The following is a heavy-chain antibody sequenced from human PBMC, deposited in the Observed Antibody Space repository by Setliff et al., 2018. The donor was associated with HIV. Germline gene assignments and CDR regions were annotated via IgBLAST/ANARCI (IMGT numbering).Heavy chain of an antibody. Sequence: SGPTLVNPTQTLTLTCTFSGFSLSTIGVGVGWIRQPPGKALECLALIYWDDDKRHSPSLKTRLTVSKDTSKNQVVLTMTNMDPVDTATYYCARVKKRLTIFGVVIEDYMDIWGKGTTVTVSS. D-gene: IGHD3-3*01. CDR2: IYWDDDK. CDR1: GFSLSTIGVG. J-gene: IGHJ6*03. V-gene: IGHV2-5*02. CDR3: ARVKKRLTIFGVVIEDYMDI.